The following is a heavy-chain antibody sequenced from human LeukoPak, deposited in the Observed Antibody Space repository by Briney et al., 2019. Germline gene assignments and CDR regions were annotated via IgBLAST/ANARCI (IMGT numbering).Heavy chain of an antibody. D-gene: IGHD3-9*01. CDR3: ARDYATTIHNWLDP. J-gene: IGHJ5*02. Sequence: GASVKVSCKASGYTFTSYAMHWVRQAPGQRLEWMGWINAGNGNTKYSQKFQGRVTITRDTSASTAYMELSSLRSEDTAVYYCARDYATTIHNWLDPWGQGTLVTVSS. CDR2: INAGNGNT. V-gene: IGHV1-3*01. CDR1: GYTFTSYA.